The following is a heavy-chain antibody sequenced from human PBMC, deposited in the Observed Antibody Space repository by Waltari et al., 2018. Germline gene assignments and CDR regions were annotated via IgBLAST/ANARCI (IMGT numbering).Heavy chain of an antibody. J-gene: IGHJ6*03. CDR3: ASGAYYDFWSGYSTLYYYYYMDV. V-gene: IGHV1-69*12. D-gene: IGHD3-3*01. CDR2: IIPIFGTA. Sequence: QVQLVQSGAEVKKPGSSVKVSCKASGGTFSSYAISWVRQAPGQGLEWMGGIIPIFGTANYAQKFQGQVTITAVESTSTAYMELRSLRSEDTAVYYCASGAYYDFWSGYSTLYYYYYMDVWGKGTTVTISS. CDR1: GGTFSSYA.